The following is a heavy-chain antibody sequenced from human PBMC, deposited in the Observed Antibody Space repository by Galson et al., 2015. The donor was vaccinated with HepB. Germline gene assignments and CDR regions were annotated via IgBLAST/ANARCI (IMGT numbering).Heavy chain of an antibody. CDR3: ARGEWSGNSGSSWSRSFRFYYYMDV. V-gene: IGHV4-31*03. CDR2: IYYSGSA. Sequence: SLTCIVSGGSISSGGYYWSWIRQHPGKGLEWIGYIYYSGSAYYNPSLKSRVTISVDTSENQFSLNLNSVTAADTAVYYCARGEWSGNSGSSWSRSFRFYYYMDVWGKGTTVTVSS. J-gene: IGHJ6*03. CDR1: GGSISSGGYY. D-gene: IGHD3-10*01.